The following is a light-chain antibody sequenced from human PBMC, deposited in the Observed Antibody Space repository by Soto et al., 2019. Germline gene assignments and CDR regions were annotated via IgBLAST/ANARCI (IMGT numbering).Light chain of an antibody. CDR2: DAS. J-gene: IGKJ4*01. CDR3: QQYNSYLT. V-gene: IGKV1-5*01. CDR1: QSISGW. Sequence: DIQMTQSPSTLTASVGDRVTITCRASQSISGWLAWYQQKPGKAPKFLIYDASSLESGVPSRFSGSGSGTEFSLTISSLQPDDLATYYCQQYNSYLTFGGGTKV.